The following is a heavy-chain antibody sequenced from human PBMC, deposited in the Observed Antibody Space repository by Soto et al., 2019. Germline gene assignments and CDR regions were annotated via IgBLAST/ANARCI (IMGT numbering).Heavy chain of an antibody. CDR1: GYTFFSFW. D-gene: IGHD2-2*01. J-gene: IGHJ4*02. Sequence: GESLKISCHGSGYTFFSFWIVWVRQVPGKGLEWVGRIDPGDSSATYSPTFQGHVPISADRSTRSAYLQWRSLRASDTAIYFCARRYCSRADCYSDSWGQGSLVTVSS. CDR2: IDPGDSSA. V-gene: IGHV5-10-1*01. CDR3: ARRYCSRADCYSDS.